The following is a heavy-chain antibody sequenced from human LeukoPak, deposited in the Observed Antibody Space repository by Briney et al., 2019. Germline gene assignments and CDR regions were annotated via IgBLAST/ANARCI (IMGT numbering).Heavy chain of an antibody. J-gene: IGHJ4*02. D-gene: IGHD3-3*01. Sequence: GGSLRLSCAASGFTFSSYWMSWVRQAPGKGLEWVANIKQDGSEKYYVDSVKGRFTISRDNAKNSLYLQMNSLRAEDTAVYYCAREEFRWNGYAERIDYWGQGTLVTVSS. CDR1: GFTFSSYW. V-gene: IGHV3-7*01. CDR3: AREEFRWNGYAERIDY. CDR2: IKQDGSEK.